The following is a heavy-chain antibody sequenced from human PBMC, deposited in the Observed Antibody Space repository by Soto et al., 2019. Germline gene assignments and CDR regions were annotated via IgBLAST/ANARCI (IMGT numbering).Heavy chain of an antibody. D-gene: IGHD3-9*01. CDR3: ARQYYDILTGYYKALNY. V-gene: IGHV1-2*02. CDR2: INPNSGGT. Sequence: VASVNVSCQSSGYTFPGYYIHWVRRAPGQGLEWMGWINPNSGGTNYAQKVQGRVTMTRDTYISTAYMELSRLRSDDTDVYYCARQYYDILTGYYKALNYWGQGTLVTVSS. CDR1: GYTFPGYY. J-gene: IGHJ4*02.